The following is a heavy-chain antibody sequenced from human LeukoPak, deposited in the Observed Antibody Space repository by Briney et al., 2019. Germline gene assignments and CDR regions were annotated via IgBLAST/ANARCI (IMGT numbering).Heavy chain of an antibody. J-gene: IGHJ4*02. CDR3: ARAGTGIAVAGTPPYYFDY. CDR2: TYYRSKWYN. Sequence: SQTLSLTCAISGDSVSSNSAAWNWIRQSPSGGLEWLGRTYYRSKWYNDYAVSVKSRITINPDTSKNQFSLQLNSVTPEDTAVYYCARAGTGIAVAGTPPYYFDYWGQGTLVTVSS. V-gene: IGHV6-1*01. CDR1: GDSVSSNSAA. D-gene: IGHD6-19*01.